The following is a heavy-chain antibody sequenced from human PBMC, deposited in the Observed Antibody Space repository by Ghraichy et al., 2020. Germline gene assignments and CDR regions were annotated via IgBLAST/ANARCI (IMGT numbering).Heavy chain of an antibody. J-gene: IGHJ4*02. V-gene: IGHV4-34*01. CDR3: ARSGIFGVVIPSWVLRY. Sequence: SETLSLTCTVYGGSFSGYYWSWIRQLPGKGLEWIGEINHSGSTNYNPSLKSRVTISVDTSKNQFSLKLSSVTAADTAVYYCARSGIFGVVIPSWVLRYWCPRTLSAVSS. CDR2: INHSGST. CDR1: GGSFSGYY. D-gene: IGHD3-3*01.